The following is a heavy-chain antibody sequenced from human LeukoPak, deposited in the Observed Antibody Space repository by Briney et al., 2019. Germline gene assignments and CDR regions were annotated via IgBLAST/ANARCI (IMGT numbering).Heavy chain of an antibody. CDR3: ARIPYSYGPREY. D-gene: IGHD5-18*01. V-gene: IGHV4-61*02. J-gene: IGHJ4*02. CDR2: IYTSGST. CDR1: GGSISSGSYY. Sequence: SQTLSLTCTVSGGSISSGSYYWSWIRQPAGKGLEWIGRIYTSGSTNYNPSLKSRVTISVDTSKNQFSLKLSSVTAADTAVYYRARIPYSYGPREYWGQGTLVTVSS.